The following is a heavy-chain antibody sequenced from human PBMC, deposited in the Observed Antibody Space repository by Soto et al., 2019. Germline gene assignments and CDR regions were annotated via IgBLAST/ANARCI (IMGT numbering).Heavy chain of an antibody. J-gene: IGHJ3*02. CDR2: TYYSGST. Sequence: QVQLQESGPGLVKPSQTLSLTGTFSGFSMISGGYYWTWIGQHPGKGLEWIGYTYYSGSTYYNPSLKSRLTISVDTSKNQFSLRLSSVTAADTAVYYCAREEAGAFDIWGQGTMVTVSS. V-gene: IGHV4-31*03. CDR1: GFSMISGGYY. CDR3: AREEAGAFDI. D-gene: IGHD3-10*01.